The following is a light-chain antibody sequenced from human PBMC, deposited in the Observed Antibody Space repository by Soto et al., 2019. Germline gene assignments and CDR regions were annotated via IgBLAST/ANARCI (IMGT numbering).Light chain of an antibody. V-gene: IGKV2-28*01. CDR2: LGS. CDR3: MQVLQTWT. J-gene: IGKJ1*01. Sequence: DLVMTQSPLSLPVTPGEPASISCRSSQSLLQSNGHNYVQWYLQKPGQSPQLLIYLGSNRAPGVPDRFSGSGSGTDFTLKISRVEAEDVGIYYCMQVLQTWTFGQGTKVEIK. CDR1: QSLLQSNGHNY.